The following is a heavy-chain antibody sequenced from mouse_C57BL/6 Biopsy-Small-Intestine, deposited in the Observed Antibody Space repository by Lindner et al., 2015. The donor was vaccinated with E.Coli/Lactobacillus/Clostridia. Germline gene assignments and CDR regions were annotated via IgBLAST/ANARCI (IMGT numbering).Heavy chain of an antibody. Sequence: VQLQESGAELERPGTSVKVSCKASGYVFTNYLIQWVKQRPGQGLEWIGVINPGSGGITYNEKFKGKAKLTAVTSANTAYMELSSLTNADSAVYYCTRELDYWGQGTTLTVSS. V-gene: IGHV1-54*01. CDR2: INPGSGGI. CDR1: GYVFTNYL. J-gene: IGHJ2*01. CDR3: TRELDY.